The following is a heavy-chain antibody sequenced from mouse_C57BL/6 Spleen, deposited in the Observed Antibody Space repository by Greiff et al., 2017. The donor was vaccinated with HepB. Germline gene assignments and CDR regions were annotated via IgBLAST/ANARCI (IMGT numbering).Heavy chain of an antibody. V-gene: IGHV1-26*01. CDR3: ARTGYYGKPWFAY. Sequence: EVQLQQSGPELVKPGASVKISCKASGYTFTDYYMNWVKQSHGKSLEWIGDINPNNGGTSYNQKFKGKATLTVDKSSSTAYMELRSLTSEDSAVYYCARTGYYGKPWFAYWGQVTLVTVSA. CDR1: GYTFTDYY. CDR2: INPNNGGT. J-gene: IGHJ3*01. D-gene: IGHD2-1*01.